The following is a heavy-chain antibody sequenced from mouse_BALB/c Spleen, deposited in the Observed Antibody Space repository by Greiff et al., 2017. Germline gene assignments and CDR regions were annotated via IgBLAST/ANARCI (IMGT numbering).Heavy chain of an antibody. CDR1: GYSITSDYA. CDR2: ISYSGST. V-gene: IGHV3-2*02. J-gene: IGHJ2*01. CDR3: AREVLYYFDY. Sequence: EVKLLESGPGLVKPSQSLSLTCTVTGYSITSDYAWNWIRQFPGNKLEWMGYISYSGSTSYNPSLKSRISITRDTSKNQFFLQLNSVTTEDTATYYCAREVLYYFDYWGQGTTLTVSS.